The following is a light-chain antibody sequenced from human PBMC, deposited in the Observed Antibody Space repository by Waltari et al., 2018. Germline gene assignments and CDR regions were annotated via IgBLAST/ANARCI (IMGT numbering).Light chain of an antibody. J-gene: IGLJ1*01. CDR1: SLRSYY. CDR2: GKN. Sequence: SSELTQDPAVSVALGQTVRITCQGDSLRSYYASWYQQKPGKAPVLVIYGKNNRPSGIPDRFSGSRAGNTASLTITGAQAEDEADYYCNSRDSSGTYVFGTGTKVTVL. V-gene: IGLV3-19*01. CDR3: NSRDSSGTYV.